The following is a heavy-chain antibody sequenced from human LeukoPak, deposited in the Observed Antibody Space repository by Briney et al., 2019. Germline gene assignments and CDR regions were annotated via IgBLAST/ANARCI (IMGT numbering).Heavy chain of an antibody. Sequence: KTSETLSLTCTVSGGSISSGVSYWSWIRQRPGQGLEWIGYIYHSGTIYYSPSLKSRVTISVDTSKNQFSLKLSSVTAADTAVYYCARDSRDGYSHFDSWGQGTLVTVSS. CDR2: IYHSGTI. V-gene: IGHV4-31*03. J-gene: IGHJ4*02. CDR3: ARDSRDGYSHFDS. CDR1: GGSISSGVSY. D-gene: IGHD5-24*01.